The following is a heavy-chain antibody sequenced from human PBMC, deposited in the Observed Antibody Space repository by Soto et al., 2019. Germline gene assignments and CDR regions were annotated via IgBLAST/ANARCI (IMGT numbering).Heavy chain of an antibody. D-gene: IGHD2-21*01. CDR1: GGSISRSRYY. J-gene: IGHJ6*02. CDR2: IYHSENT. Sequence: SETLSLTCTVSGGSISRSRYYWGWIRQPPGKGLEWIGNIYHSENTYYNPSLKSRITISVDTSKNQFSLKLSSVTAADTAVYYCAAQAGGDKYYFGMDVWGQGTTVTVSS. V-gene: IGHV4-39*01. CDR3: AAQAGGDKYYFGMDV.